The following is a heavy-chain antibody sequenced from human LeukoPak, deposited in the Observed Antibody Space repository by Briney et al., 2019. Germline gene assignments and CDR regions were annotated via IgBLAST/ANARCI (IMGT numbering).Heavy chain of an antibody. CDR2: IYYSGST. CDR3: ARAPYYDSSGYHFDY. Sequence: PSETLSLTCTVSGGSISSYYWSWIRQPPGKGLEWIGYIYYSGSTNYNPSLKSRVTISVDTSKNQFSLKLSSVTAADTAVYYCARAPYYDSSGYHFDYWGQGTLVTVSS. D-gene: IGHD3-22*01. CDR1: GGSISSYY. J-gene: IGHJ4*02. V-gene: IGHV4-59*01.